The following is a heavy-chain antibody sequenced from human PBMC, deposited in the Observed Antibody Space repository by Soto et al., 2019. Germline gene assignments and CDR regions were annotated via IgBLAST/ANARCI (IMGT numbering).Heavy chain of an antibody. CDR3: ARVYYYYGMGV. Sequence: GGSLRLSCADSVFTFSSDELNWFRQAPGKGLEWGSYISSSGSTIYYADSVKGRFTISRDNAKNSLYLQMNSLRAEYTAVYYCARVYYYYGMGVWGQGTTVTVSS. J-gene: IGHJ6*02. V-gene: IGHV3-48*03. CDR1: VFTFSSDE. CDR2: ISSSGSTI.